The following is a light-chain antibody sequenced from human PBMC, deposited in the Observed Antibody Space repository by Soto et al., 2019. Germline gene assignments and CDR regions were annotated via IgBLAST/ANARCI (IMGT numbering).Light chain of an antibody. CDR2: DAS. Sequence: ETVMTQSPATLSVSPGERATLSCRASQSVSSDLAWYRQKPGQAPSLLIYDASTRATGVPARFSGTGSGTEFTLTINSLQSEDFAVYYCQQYKDWPPLPTFGQGTKLEIK. CDR3: QQYKDWPPLPT. CDR1: QSVSSD. J-gene: IGKJ2*01. V-gene: IGKV3-15*01.